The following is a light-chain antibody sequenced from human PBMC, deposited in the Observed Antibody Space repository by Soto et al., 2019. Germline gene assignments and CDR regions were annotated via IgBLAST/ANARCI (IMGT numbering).Light chain of an antibody. Sequence: DIKMTQSPSTLSGSVGDRVTITCRASQTISSWLSWYQQKPGKAPKLLIYKASTLKSGVPSRFSGSGSGTEFTLTISSLQPDDFATYYCQQFKSGTWTFGQGTKVDIK. J-gene: IGKJ1*01. CDR1: QTISSW. CDR2: KAS. CDR3: QQFKSGTWT. V-gene: IGKV1-5*03.